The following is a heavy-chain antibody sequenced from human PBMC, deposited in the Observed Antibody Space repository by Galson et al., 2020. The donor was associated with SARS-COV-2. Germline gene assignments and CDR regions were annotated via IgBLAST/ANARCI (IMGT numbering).Heavy chain of an antibody. CDR3: ARDQAIFGVVTLSLNWFDP. Sequence: SETLSLTCTVSGGSISSGGYYWSWIRQHPGKGLEWIGYIYYSGSTYYNPSLKSRVTISVDTSKNQFSLKLSSVTAADTAVYYCARDQAIFGVVTLSLNWFDPWGQGTLVTVSS. V-gene: IGHV4-31*03. CDR2: IYYSGST. J-gene: IGHJ5*02. CDR1: GGSISSGGYY. D-gene: IGHD3-3*01.